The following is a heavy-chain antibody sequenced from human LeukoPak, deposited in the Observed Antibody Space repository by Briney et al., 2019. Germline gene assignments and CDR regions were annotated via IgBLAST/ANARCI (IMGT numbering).Heavy chain of an antibody. J-gene: IGHJ4*02. CDR2: ISYDGSNK. CDR3: ARDAYGSGSYRFDY. D-gene: IGHD3-10*01. V-gene: IGHV3-30-3*01. CDR1: GFTFSSYA. Sequence: GGSLRLSCAASGFTFSSYAMHWVNQAPGKGLEWVAVISYDGSNKYYADSVKGRFTISRDNSKNTLYLQMNSLRAEDTAVYYCARDAYGSGSYRFDYWGQGTLVTVSS.